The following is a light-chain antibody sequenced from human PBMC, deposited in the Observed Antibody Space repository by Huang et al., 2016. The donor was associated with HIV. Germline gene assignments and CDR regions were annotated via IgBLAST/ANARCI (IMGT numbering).Light chain of an antibody. Sequence: EVVMTQSSDILSVSTGERAILTCRTSQSVTSNLAWYQQKPGQAPRLLIYSAATRATGIPARFSGSGSGTEFTLTISSLQSGDFAVYYCQHYNNWPWWTFGQGTKVEIK. CDR1: QSVTSN. V-gene: IGKV3-15*01. CDR3: QHYNNWPWWT. J-gene: IGKJ1*01. CDR2: SAA.